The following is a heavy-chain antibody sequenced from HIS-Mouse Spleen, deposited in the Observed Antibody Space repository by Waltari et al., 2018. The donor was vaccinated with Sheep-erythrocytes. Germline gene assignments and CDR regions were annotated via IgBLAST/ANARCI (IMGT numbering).Heavy chain of an antibody. D-gene: IGHD6-19*01. Sequence: QVQLQQWGAGLLKPSETLSLTCAVYGGSFSGYYWSWIRQPPGKGMEWIGEINQSGSTNYNPSLKSRVTISVDTSKNQFSLKLSSVTAADTAVYYCARAMGYSSGWYHTDYWGQGTLVTVSS. CDR3: ARAMGYSSGWYHTDY. J-gene: IGHJ4*02. V-gene: IGHV4-34*01. CDR2: INQSGST. CDR1: GGSFSGYY.